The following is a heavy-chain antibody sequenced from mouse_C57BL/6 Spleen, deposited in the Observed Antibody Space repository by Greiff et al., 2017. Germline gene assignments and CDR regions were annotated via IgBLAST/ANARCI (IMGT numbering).Heavy chain of an antibody. CDR1: GYSITSGYY. V-gene: IGHV3-6*01. Sequence: EESGPGLVKPSQSLSLTCSVTGYSITSGYYWNWIRQFPGNKLEWMGYISYDGSNNYNPSLKNRISITRDTSKNQFFLKLNSVTTEDTATYYCARDPTGTFFDYWGQGTTLTVSS. D-gene: IGHD4-1*02. J-gene: IGHJ2*01. CDR3: ARDPTGTFFDY. CDR2: ISYDGSN.